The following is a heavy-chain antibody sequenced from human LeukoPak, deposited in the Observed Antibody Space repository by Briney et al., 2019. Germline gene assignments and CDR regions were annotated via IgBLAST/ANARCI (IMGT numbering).Heavy chain of an antibody. Sequence: GGSLSLSCAASGVTFRNAWMTWVRQAPGRGLEWVGRSISRSGGAKTEYAAPVKGRFTISRDDSRNTVYLQMNSLKIEDTAVYYCSAYYNGRGDYWGQGTLVTVSS. V-gene: IGHV3-15*01. CDR1: GVTFRNAW. CDR3: SAYYNGRGDY. D-gene: IGHD3-10*01. J-gene: IGHJ4*02. CDR2: SISRSGGAKT.